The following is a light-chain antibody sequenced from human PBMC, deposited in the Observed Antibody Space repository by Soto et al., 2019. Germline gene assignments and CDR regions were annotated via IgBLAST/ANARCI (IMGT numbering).Light chain of an antibody. J-gene: IGKJ5*01. Sequence: DIQMTQSPASLSSSVRERFTITCRASQSISSYLNWYQQKPGKAPKLLIYAASSLQSGVPSRFSGSGSGTDFTLTISSLQPEDFATYYCQQSYSTPSITFGQGTRLETK. V-gene: IGKV1-39*01. CDR3: QQSYSTPSIT. CDR2: AAS. CDR1: QSISSY.